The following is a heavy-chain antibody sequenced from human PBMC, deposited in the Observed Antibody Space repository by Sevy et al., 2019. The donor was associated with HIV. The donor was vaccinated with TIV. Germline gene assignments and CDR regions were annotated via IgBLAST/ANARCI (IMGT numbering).Heavy chain of an antibody. V-gene: IGHV3-23*01. D-gene: IGHD6-19*01. J-gene: IGHJ4*02. CDR2: ISGSGAGT. CDR3: ARSGYSSGWYFDY. Sequence: GGSLRLSCAASGFTFNSYGMRWVRQAPGKGLEWVSGISGSGAGTYYADSVKGRFTISRDNSKNTLDLQMNSLRTDDTAVYYCARSGYSSGWYFDYWGQGSLVTVSS. CDR1: GFTFNSYG.